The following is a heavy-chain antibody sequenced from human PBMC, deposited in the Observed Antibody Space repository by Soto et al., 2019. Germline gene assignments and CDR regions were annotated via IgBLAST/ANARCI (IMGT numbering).Heavy chain of an antibody. J-gene: IGHJ6*02. CDR2: TYYRSKWYN. CDR3: ARDLRLSITIFGVVIKDYYYGMDV. V-gene: IGHV6-1*01. CDR1: GDSVSSNSAA. D-gene: IGHD3-3*01. Sequence: SQTLSLTCAISGDSVSSNSAAWNWIRQSPSRGLEWLGRTYYRSKWYNDYAVSVKSRITINPDTSKNQFSLQLNSVTPEDTAVYYCARDLRLSITIFGVVIKDYYYGMDVWGQGTTVTVSS.